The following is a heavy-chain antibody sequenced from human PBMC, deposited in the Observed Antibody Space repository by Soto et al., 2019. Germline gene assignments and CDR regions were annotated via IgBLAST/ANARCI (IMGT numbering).Heavy chain of an antibody. Sequence: PGGCLRLACEVCGFSFSSFWMTWVCQAPGKGLEWVANINQDGSEKYYVDSVKGRFTISRDNAQNSLYLQLNSLTPEDTAVYYCARGKGGNFWGQGALVTVSS. CDR1: GFSFSSFW. CDR2: INQDGSEK. D-gene: IGHD1-26*01. CDR3: ARGKGGNF. J-gene: IGHJ4*02. V-gene: IGHV3-7*03.